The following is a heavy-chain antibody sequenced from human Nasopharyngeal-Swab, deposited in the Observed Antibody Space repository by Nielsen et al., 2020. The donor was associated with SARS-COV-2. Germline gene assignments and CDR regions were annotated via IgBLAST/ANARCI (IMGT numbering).Heavy chain of an antibody. J-gene: IGHJ3*02. CDR1: GYSFTSYW. Sequence: GESLKISCKGSGYSFTSYWISWVRQMPGKGLEWMGRIAPSDSYTNYSPSFQGHVTISADKSISTAYLQWSSLKASDTAMYYCARHLGEFDFWGGYSFAFDIWGQGTMVTVSS. D-gene: IGHD3-3*01. CDR3: ARHLGEFDFWGGYSFAFDI. CDR2: IAPSDSYT. V-gene: IGHV5-10-1*01.